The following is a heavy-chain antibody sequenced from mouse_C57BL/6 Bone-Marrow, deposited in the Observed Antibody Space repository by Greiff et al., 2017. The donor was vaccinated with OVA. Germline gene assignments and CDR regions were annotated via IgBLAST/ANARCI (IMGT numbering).Heavy chain of an antibody. CDR3: ARTLYYGSGDFDY. J-gene: IGHJ2*01. V-gene: IGHV1-69*01. CDR1: GYTFTSYW. D-gene: IGHD1-1*01. CDR2: IDPSDSYT. Sequence: VQLQQPGAELVMPGASVKLSCKASGYTFTSYWMHWVKQRPGQGLEWIGEIDPSDSYTNYHQKFKGKSTLTVDKSSSTAYMQLSSLTSEDSAVYYCARTLYYGSGDFDYWGQGTTLTVSS.